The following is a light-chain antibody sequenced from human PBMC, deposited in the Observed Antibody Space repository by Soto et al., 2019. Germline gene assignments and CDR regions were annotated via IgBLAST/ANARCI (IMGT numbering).Light chain of an antibody. J-gene: IGLJ2*01. Sequence: QSVLTQPPSASGSPGQSVTISCTGTSSDVGGYNFVSWYQQHPGKAPKLIIYEVTQRPSVVPDRFSGSKSGNTASLAVSGLQGEDEADYYCSSYAGTDIVLFGGGTKLTVL. CDR3: SSYAGTDIVL. CDR1: SSDVGGYNF. CDR2: EVT. V-gene: IGLV2-8*01.